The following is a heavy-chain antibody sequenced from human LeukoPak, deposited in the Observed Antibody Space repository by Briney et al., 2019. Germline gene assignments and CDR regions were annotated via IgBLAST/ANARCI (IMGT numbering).Heavy chain of an antibody. D-gene: IGHD4-11*01. CDR2: ISSSSSYT. CDR1: GFTFSDYY. Sequence: KPGGSLRLSCAASGFTFSDYYMSWIRQAPGKGLEWVSYISSSSSYTNYADSVKGRFTISRDNAKNSLYLQMNSLRAEDTAVYYCARAPHYSNYGPYYYGMDVWGQGTLVTVSS. V-gene: IGHV3-11*06. J-gene: IGHJ6*02. CDR3: ARAPHYSNYGPYYYGMDV.